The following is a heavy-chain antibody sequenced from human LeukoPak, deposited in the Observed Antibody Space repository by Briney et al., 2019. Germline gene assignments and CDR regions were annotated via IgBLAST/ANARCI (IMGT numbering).Heavy chain of an antibody. D-gene: IGHD2-2*01. V-gene: IGHV3-30*02. Sequence: GGSLRLSCAASGFTFLSYGMHWVRQAPGRGLEWVAFIGYDGNNKYCADSVKGRFTISRDNSENTLSLQMNSLRAENTAVYYCAKCPSSTWPNLYDYWGQGTLVTVSA. CDR1: GFTFLSYG. CDR2: IGYDGNNK. CDR3: AKCPSSTWPNLYDY. J-gene: IGHJ4*02.